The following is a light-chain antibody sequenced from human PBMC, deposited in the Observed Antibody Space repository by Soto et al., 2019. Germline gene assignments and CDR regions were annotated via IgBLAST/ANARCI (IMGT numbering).Light chain of an antibody. J-gene: IGKJ3*01. V-gene: IGKV1-33*01. Sequence: DIQMTQSPSSLSASVGDRVTITCQASQDMSNYLSWFQQKPGKAPKLLIYDASTLETGIPSRFSGSGSGTDFTFTISSLQPEHIATYHCQQYDNLLFTFGPGTKVDIK. CDR3: QQYDNLLFT. CDR1: QDMSNY. CDR2: DAS.